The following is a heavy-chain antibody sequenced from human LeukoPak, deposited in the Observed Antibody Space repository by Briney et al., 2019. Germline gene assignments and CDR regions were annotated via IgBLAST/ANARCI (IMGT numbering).Heavy chain of an antibody. CDR1: GFTFSDYS. Sequence: PGGSLRLSCAVSGFTFSDYSMSWARQAPGKGLEWVSYISSGGTTIYYADSVKGRFTISRDNAKNSLYLQMNSLRAEDTALYYCASISGLVDYWGQGTLVTVSS. CDR3: ASISGLVDY. CDR2: ISSGGTTI. D-gene: IGHD1-20*01. J-gene: IGHJ4*02. V-gene: IGHV3-11*04.